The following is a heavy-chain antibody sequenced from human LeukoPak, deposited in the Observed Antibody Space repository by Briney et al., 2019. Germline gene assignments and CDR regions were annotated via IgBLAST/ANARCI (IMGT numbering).Heavy chain of an antibody. CDR2: IIPILGIA. D-gene: IGHD2-2*01. V-gene: IGHV1-69*04. CDR3: AREYCSSTSCPSDYGMDV. J-gene: IGHJ6*02. Sequence: SVKVSCKASGGTFSSYAIRWVRQAPGQGLEWMGRIIPILGIANYAQKFQGRVTITADKSTSTAYMELSSLRSEDTAVYYCAREYCSSTSCPSDYGMDVWGQGTTVTVSS. CDR1: GGTFSSYA.